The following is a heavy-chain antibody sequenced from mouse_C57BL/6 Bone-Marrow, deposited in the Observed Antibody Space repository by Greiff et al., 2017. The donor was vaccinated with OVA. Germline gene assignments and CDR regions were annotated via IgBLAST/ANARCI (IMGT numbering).Heavy chain of an antibody. CDR3: AREVGLTPYAMDY. CDR1: GFTFTDYY. CDR2: VYPYNGGT. V-gene: IGHV1-36*01. J-gene: IGHJ4*01. Sequence: VQLKESGPVLVKPGPSVKISCKASGFTFTDYYMHWVKQSHGKSLEWIGLVYPYNGGTSYNQKFKGKATLTVDTSSSTAYMELNSLTSEDSAVYYCAREVGLTPYAMDYWGQGTSVTVSS. D-gene: IGHD1-3*01.